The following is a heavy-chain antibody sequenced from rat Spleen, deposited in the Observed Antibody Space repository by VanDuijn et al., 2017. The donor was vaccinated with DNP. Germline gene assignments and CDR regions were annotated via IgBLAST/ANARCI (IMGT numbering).Heavy chain of an antibody. D-gene: IGHD4-3*01. CDR3: AIIRGY. V-gene: IGHV5-29*01. CDR2: ISYDGSST. CDR1: GFTFSNYG. Sequence: EVQLVESGGGLVQPGRSLKLSCAASGFTFSNYGMAWVRQAPTKGLEWVATISYDGSSTYYRDSVKGRFTVSRDNAKSTLYLQMDSLRSEDTATYYCAIIRGYWGQGVMVTVSS. J-gene: IGHJ2*01.